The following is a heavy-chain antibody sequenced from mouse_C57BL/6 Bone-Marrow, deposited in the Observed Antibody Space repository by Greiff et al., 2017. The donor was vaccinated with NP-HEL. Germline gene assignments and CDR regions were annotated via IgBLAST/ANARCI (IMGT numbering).Heavy chain of an antibody. D-gene: IGHD1-1*01. J-gene: IGHJ1*03. Sequence: VQLKQSGAELVRPGTSAKLSCTASGFNIKDDYMHWVKQRPEQGLEWIGWIDPENGDTEYASKFQGKATTTADPSSNPAYLQLSSLTSEYTAVYYCTTTTGFDVWGTGTTVTVSS. V-gene: IGHV14-4*01. CDR2: IDPENGDT. CDR1: GFNIKDDY. CDR3: TTTTGFDV.